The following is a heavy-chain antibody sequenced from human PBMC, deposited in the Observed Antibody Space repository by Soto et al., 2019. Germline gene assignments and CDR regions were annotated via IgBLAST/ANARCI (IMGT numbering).Heavy chain of an antibody. V-gene: IGHV3-21*01. CDR2: ISSSSSYI. CDR1: GFTFSSYS. Sequence: GGSLRLSCAASGFTFSSYSMNWVRQAPGKGLEWVSSISSSSSYIYYADLVKGRLTISGDNAKNSLYLQMNSLRAEDTAVYYSARESAARYYASSGYHRRPWGQGTLVTV. D-gene: IGHD3-22*01. CDR3: ARESAARYYASSGYHRRP. J-gene: IGHJ5*02.